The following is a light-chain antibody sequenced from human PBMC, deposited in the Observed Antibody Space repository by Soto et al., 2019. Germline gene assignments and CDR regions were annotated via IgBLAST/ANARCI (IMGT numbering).Light chain of an antibody. V-gene: IGKV1D-16*01. J-gene: IGKJ4*01. CDR1: QGVSTW. CDR3: QQYNTYPLT. Sequence: DIQLTQSPSSLAASVADRVTITCRASQGVSTWLAWHQQKPEKAPKSLVYATSKLQSGVPSRFNGTGSGTEFTLTISSLQPEDVATYFCQQYNTYPLTFGGGTKVEI. CDR2: ATS.